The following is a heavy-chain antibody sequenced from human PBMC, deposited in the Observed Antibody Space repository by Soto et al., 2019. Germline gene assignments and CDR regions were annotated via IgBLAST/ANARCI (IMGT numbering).Heavy chain of an antibody. V-gene: IGHV3-11*01. CDR3: ASGKWSLDY. J-gene: IGHJ4*02. CDR1: GITLSDNY. Sequence: GSLRLSCVASGITLSDNYMTWIRQAPGKGLEWLSYISNSDYTTYYADSVKGRFTISRDNAKNSLYLQLNGLRVEDTAVYYCASGKWSLDYWGQGILVTGSS. D-gene: IGHD2-8*01. CDR2: ISNSDYTT.